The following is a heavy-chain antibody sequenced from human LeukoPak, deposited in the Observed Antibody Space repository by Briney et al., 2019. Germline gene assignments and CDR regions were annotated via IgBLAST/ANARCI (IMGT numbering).Heavy chain of an antibody. V-gene: IGHV1-2*02. Sequence: ASVKVSCKASGYTFTGYYMHWVRQAPGQELEWMGWINPNSGGTNYAQKFQGRVTMTRDTSISTAYMELSRLRSDDTAVYYCARGLRFLEWFYGMDVWGQGTTVTVSS. D-gene: IGHD3-3*01. CDR3: ARGLRFLEWFYGMDV. CDR1: GYTFTGYY. CDR2: INPNSGGT. J-gene: IGHJ6*02.